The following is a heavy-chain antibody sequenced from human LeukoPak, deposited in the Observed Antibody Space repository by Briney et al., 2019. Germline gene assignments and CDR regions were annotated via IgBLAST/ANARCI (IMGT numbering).Heavy chain of an antibody. CDR1: GFTFSSYG. D-gene: IGHD3-10*02. V-gene: IGHV3-48*04. Sequence: GGTLRLSCAASGFTFSSYGMSWVRQAPGKGLEWLSYITSSDSTTHYADSVKGRFTISRDNAKNSLYLQMNSLRAEDTAVYYCAELGITMIGGVWGKGTTVTISS. CDR2: ITSSDSTT. CDR3: AELGITMIGGV. J-gene: IGHJ6*04.